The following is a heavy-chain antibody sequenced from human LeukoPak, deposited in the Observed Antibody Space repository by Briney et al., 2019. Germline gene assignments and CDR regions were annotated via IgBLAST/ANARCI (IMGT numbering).Heavy chain of an antibody. CDR3: ARDLEQLDSFDY. Sequence: PGGSLRLSCAASGFTFSTYGMHWVRQAPGKGLEWVAVVWDDGSKYYADSVKGRFTISRDNSKNTLYLQTNSLRAEDTAVYYCARDLEQLDSFDYWGQGTLVTVSS. CDR2: VWDDGSK. J-gene: IGHJ4*02. V-gene: IGHV3-33*01. D-gene: IGHD6-13*01. CDR1: GFTFSTYG.